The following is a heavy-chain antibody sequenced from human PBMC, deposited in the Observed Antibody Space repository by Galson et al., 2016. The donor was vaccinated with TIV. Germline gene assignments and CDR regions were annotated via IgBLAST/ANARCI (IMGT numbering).Heavy chain of an antibody. CDR3: AKESFYDSKAFDV. V-gene: IGHV3-23*01. D-gene: IGHD2/OR15-2a*01. J-gene: IGHJ3*01. Sequence: SLRLSCAASGFIFSDYALSWVRQAPGKGLEWVSGIRGNGRETYYVDSVKGRFTISRDNSKNMLYLQMSSLRAEDTALYYCAKESFYDSKAFDVWGQGTMGTVSS. CDR1: GFIFSDYA. CDR2: IRGNGRET.